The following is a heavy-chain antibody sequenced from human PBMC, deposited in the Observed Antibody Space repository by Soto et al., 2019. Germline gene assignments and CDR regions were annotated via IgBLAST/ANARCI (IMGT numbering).Heavy chain of an antibody. CDR3: ARDSSGRQYYGMDV. Sequence: WVTLRLSCTPSGFIFSGSSLHWVRQAPGKGLEWISYITTPSSTMYYADSVKGRFTISRDNAKNSLYLQMNSLRDEDTAVYYCARDSSGRQYYGMDVWGQGTTVTVSS. CDR2: ITTPSSTM. CDR1: GFIFSGSS. V-gene: IGHV3-48*02. J-gene: IGHJ6*02. D-gene: IGHD3-22*01.